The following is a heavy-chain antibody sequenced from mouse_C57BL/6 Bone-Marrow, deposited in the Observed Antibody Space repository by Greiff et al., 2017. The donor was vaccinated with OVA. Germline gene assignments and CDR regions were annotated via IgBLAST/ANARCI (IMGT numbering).Heavy chain of an antibody. CDR2: INPSNGGT. J-gene: IGHJ3*01. CDR3: ARWGYDYDRAWFAY. D-gene: IGHD2-4*01. V-gene: IGHV1-53*01. Sequence: QVQLQQSGTELVKPGASVKLSCKASGYTFTSYWMHWVKQRPGQGLEWIGNINPSNGGTNYNEKFKSKATLTVGKSSSTAYMQLSSLTSEDSAVYYCARWGYDYDRAWFAYWGQGTLVTVSA. CDR1: GYTFTSYW.